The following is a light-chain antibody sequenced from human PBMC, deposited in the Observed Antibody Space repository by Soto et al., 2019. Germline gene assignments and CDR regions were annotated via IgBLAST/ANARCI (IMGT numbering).Light chain of an antibody. Sequence: NFMLTQPHSVSESPGKTVTISCTRSSGNIASNYVQWYQQRPGSAPTTVIDEDNQRPSGVPNRFSGSIDSSSNSASLTISGLKTEDEAVYYCQSYDSANRWVFGGGTKLTDL. V-gene: IGLV6-57*03. CDR2: EDN. CDR3: QSYDSANRWV. CDR1: SGNIASNY. J-gene: IGLJ3*02.